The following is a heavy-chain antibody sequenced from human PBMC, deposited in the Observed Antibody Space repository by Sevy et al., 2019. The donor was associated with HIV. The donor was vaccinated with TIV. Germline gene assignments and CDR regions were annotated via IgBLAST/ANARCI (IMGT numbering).Heavy chain of an antibody. J-gene: IGHJ4*02. D-gene: IGHD3-3*02. V-gene: IGHV4-59*08. Sequence: SETLSLTCTVSGGSITSLYWNWIRQPPGKGLEWIANIYYNGHINYNPSLKSRVTLSLDTSKTQFSLRLSPVTAADTAMYYCAGENARGRGYYWGQGTLVTVSS. CDR2: IYYNGHI. CDR3: AGENARGRGYY. CDR1: GGSITSLY.